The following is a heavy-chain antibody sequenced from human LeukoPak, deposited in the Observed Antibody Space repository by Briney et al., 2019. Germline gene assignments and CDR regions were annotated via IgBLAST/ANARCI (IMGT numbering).Heavy chain of an antibody. D-gene: IGHD4/OR15-4a*01. CDR2: IYSDNT. V-gene: IGHV3-53*01. CDR3: ARRAGAYSHPYDY. Sequence: GGSLRLSYTVSGFTVSSNSMSWVRQAPGKGLEWVSFIYSDNTHYSDSVKGRFTISRDNSKNTLYLQMNSLRAEDTAVYYCARRAGAYSHPYDYWGQGTLVTVSS. J-gene: IGHJ4*02. CDR1: GFTVSSNS.